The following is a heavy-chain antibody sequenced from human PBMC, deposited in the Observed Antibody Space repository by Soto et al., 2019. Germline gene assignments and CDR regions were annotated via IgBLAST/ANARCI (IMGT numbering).Heavy chain of an antibody. V-gene: IGHV3-23*01. CDR1: GFTFSSYA. CDR3: ANACSSTSCYDY. J-gene: IGHJ4*02. D-gene: IGHD2-2*01. Sequence: GGSLRLSCAASGFTFSSYAMSWVRQAPGKGLEWVSAISGSGGSTYYADSVKGRFTISRDNSKNKLYLQMNILRAEDTAVYSCANACSSTSCYDYWGQGTLVTVSS. CDR2: ISGSGGST.